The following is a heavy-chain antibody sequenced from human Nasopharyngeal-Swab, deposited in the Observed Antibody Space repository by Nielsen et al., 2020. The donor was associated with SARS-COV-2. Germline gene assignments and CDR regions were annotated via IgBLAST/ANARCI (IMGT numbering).Heavy chain of an antibody. CDR1: GFTFSPYW. J-gene: IGHJ4*02. CDR3: ARDEILDY. V-gene: IGHV3-7*01. D-gene: IGHD2/OR15-2a*01. CDR2: VKQDGTEK. Sequence: GESLKISCAASGFTFSPYWMTWVRQAPGTGLAWVANVKQDGTEKYFVGSVKGRFTISRDNAKNSLYLHMNSLRAEDTAVYYCARDEILDYWGQGTLVTVSS.